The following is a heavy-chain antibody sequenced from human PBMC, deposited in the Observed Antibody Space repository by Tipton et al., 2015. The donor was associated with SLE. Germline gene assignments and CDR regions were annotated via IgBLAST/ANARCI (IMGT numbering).Heavy chain of an antibody. D-gene: IGHD7-27*01. V-gene: IGHV3-30*04. CDR1: GFTFSSYA. Sequence: SLRLSCAASGFTFSSYAMHWVRQAPGKGLEWVAVISYDGSNKYYADSVKGRFTISRDNSKNSLYLQMNSLRAEDTALYYCVRGGPNWVDYWGQGTLVTVSS. CDR3: VRGGPNWVDY. J-gene: IGHJ4*02. CDR2: ISYDGSNK.